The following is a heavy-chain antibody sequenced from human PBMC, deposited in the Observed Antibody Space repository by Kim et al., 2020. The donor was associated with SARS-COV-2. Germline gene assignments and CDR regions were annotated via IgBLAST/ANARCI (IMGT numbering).Heavy chain of an antibody. Sequence: SVKVSCKASGCTFSSYAISWVRQAPGQGLEWMGGIIPIFGTANYSQKFQGRVTITADASTSTAYMELSSLRSEDTAVYYCARDRDYDTMTGYYYYHLDY. V-gene: IGHV1-69*13. J-gene: IGHJ4*01. D-gene: IGHD3-9*01. CDR2: IIPIFGTA. CDR3: ARDRDYDTMTGYYYYHLDY. CDR1: GCTFSSYA.